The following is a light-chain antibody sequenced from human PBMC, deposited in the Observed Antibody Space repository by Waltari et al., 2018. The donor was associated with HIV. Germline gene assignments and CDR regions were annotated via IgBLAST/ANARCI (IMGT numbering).Light chain of an antibody. CDR2: NTN. V-gene: IGLV8-61*01. Sequence: QTVVTQEPSFSVSPGGTVTLPCGFNSGSVSTTYYPSWYQQTPGPAPRTLIYNTNTRSSGVPDRFSGSILGNKAALTITGAQADDESDYYCVLYMGSGIWVFGGGTKLTVL. CDR3: VLYMGSGIWV. CDR1: SGSVSTTYY. J-gene: IGLJ3*02.